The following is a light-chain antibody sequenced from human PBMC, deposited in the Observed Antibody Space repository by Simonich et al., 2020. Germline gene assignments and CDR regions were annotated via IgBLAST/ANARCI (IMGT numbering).Light chain of an antibody. CDR2: DAS. CDR3: QQRSNWPLT. CDR1: QSVSSSY. Sequence: EIVLTQSPGTLSLSPGERATLSCRASQSVSSSYLAWYQQKPCLAPRLLIYDASNRATGIPARFSGSGSGTDFTLTISSLEPEDFAVYYCQQRSNWPLTFGGGTKVEIK. J-gene: IGKJ4*01. V-gene: IGKV3D-20*02.